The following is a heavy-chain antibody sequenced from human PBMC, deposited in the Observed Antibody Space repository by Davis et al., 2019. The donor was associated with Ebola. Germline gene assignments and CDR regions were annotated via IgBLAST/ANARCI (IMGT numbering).Heavy chain of an antibody. J-gene: IGHJ4*02. V-gene: IGHV3-21*01. CDR3: ARGEYSYGPNYFDY. Sequence: PGGSLRLSCAASGFTFSTYSMNWVRQAPGKGLEWVSCISSSNNYIYYADSVKGRFTISRDNAKNSLYLQMNSLRAEDTAVYYCARGEYSYGPNYFDYWGQGSLVTVSS. CDR1: GFTFSTYS. D-gene: IGHD5-18*01. CDR2: ISSSNNYI.